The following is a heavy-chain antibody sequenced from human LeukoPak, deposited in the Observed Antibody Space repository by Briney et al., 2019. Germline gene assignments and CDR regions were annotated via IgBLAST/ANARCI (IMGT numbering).Heavy chain of an antibody. CDR1: GFTFSSYG. V-gene: IGHV3-33*01. J-gene: IGHJ4*02. CDR3: AREAGSCPGH. Sequence: PGGSLRLSCAASGFTFSSYGMHWVRRAPGKGLEWVAVTWYEGSTKYYADSVKGRFTISRDNSKNTLDLQMNSLRAEDTAVYYCAREAGSCPGHWGQGTLVTVSS. D-gene: IGHD2-15*01. CDR2: TWYEGSTK.